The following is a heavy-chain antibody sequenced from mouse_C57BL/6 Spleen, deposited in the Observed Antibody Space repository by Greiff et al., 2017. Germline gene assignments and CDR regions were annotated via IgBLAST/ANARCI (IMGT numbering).Heavy chain of an antibody. CDR2: IDPSDSYT. CDR3: ARSREIYYGNFGAMDY. J-gene: IGHJ4*01. Sequence: QVQLQQPGAELVKPGASVKLSCKASGYTFTSYWMQWVKQRPGQGLEWIGEIDPSDSYTNYNQKFKGKATLTVDTSSSTAYMQLSSLTSEDSAVYYGARSREIYYGNFGAMDYWGQGTSVTVSS. V-gene: IGHV1-50*01. D-gene: IGHD2-1*01. CDR1: GYTFTSYW.